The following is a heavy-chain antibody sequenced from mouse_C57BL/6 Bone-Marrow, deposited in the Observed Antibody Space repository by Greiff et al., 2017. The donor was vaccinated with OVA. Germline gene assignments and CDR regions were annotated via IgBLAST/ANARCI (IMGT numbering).Heavy chain of an antibody. J-gene: IGHJ2*01. CDR1: GYTFTSYW. CDR2: INPSNGGT. CDR3: ERLDSSGYVDY. V-gene: IGHV1-53*01. D-gene: IGHD3-2*02. Sequence: QVQLKQSGTELVKPGASVKLSCKASGYTFTSYWMHWVKQRPGQGLEWIGNINPSNGGTNYNEKFKSKATLTVDKSSSTAYMQLSSLTSEDSAVYYGERLDSSGYVDYWGQGTTLTVSS.